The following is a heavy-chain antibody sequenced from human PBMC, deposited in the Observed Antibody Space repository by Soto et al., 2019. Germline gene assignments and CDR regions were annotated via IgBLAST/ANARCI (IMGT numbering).Heavy chain of an antibody. CDR1: GFTFNTFG. V-gene: IGHV3-30*18. CDR2: ISNDGSDK. D-gene: IGHD6-13*01. CDR3: AKDQGIAASHGID. J-gene: IGHJ3*01. Sequence: QVHLVESGGGVVQPGRSLRLSCAASGFTFNTFGMHWVRQAPGKGLEWVAAISNDGSDKYYADSVRGRLTISIDNSPTTVYLQMNSLTAEDTAVYYCAKDQGIAASHGIDWGQGTMVTVSS.